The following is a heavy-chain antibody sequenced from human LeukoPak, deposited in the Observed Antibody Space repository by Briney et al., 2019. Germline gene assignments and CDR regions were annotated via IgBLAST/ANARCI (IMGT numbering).Heavy chain of an antibody. J-gene: IGHJ4*02. CDR3: ARDTVVFDY. CDR2: INHSGST. D-gene: IGHD2-15*01. V-gene: IGHV4-34*01. CDR1: GGSFSGCY. Sequence: SETLSLTCAVYGGSFSGCYWSWIRQPPGKGLEWIGEINHSGSTNYNPSLKSRVTISVDTSKNQFSLKLSSVTAADTAVYYCARDTVVFDYWGQGTLVTVSS.